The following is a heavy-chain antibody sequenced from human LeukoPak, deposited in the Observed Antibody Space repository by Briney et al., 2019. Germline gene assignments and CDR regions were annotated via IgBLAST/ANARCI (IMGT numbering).Heavy chain of an antibody. D-gene: IGHD3-22*01. J-gene: IGHJ3*02. Sequence: GGSLRLSCAASGFTFSSYSMNWVRQAPGKGLEWVSSISSSSSYIYYADSVKGRFTISRDNAKNSLYLQMNSLRAEDTAVYYCARSKDYYDSSGYFSGWAFDIWGQGTMVTVSS. CDR1: GFTFSSYS. V-gene: IGHV3-21*01. CDR2: ISSSSSYI. CDR3: ARSKDYYDSSGYFSGWAFDI.